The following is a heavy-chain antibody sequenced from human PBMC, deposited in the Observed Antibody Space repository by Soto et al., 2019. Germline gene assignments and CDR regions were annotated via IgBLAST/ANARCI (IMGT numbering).Heavy chain of an antibody. V-gene: IGHV4-59*01. CDR1: GASLSHYY. CDR3: ARTLYYYYGMDV. Sequence: KASATLSLTSTVSGASLSHYYWSWIRQPPGKGLRSIGYLSYNGSTNYNPSLMSRVTISVDTSKNQFSLELSSVTAADTAVYHCARTLYYYYGMDVWGQGTTVTVSS. CDR2: LSYNGST. J-gene: IGHJ6*02.